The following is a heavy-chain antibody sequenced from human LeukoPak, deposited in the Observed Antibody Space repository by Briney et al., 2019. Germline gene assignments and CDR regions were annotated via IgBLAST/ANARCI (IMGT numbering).Heavy chain of an antibody. V-gene: IGHV3-33*01. J-gene: IGHJ3*01. CDR3: ARANRVGAPTCAFHV. Sequence: PGRSLRLSCVASGFTFSSYDMQWVRQAPGKGLEWVALIWHDGSNKYYVDSVKGRFIISRDNSENTVSLQMNSLRVEDTAVYYCARANRVGAPTCAFHVWGQGTMVTVTS. CDR2: IWHDGSNK. CDR1: GFTFSSYD. D-gene: IGHD2-2*01.